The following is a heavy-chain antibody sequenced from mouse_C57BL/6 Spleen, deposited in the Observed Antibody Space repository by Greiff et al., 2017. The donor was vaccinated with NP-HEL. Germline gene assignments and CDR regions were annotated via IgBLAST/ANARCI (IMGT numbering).Heavy chain of an antibody. Sequence: QVQLQQSGPELVKPGASVKISCKASGYSFTSYYIHWVKQRPGQGLEWIGWIYPGSGNTKYNEKFKGKATLTADTSSSTAYMQLSSLTSEDSAVYYCARGGFYDGYYGHWYFDVWGTGTTVTVSS. V-gene: IGHV1-66*01. D-gene: IGHD2-3*01. CDR3: ARGGFYDGYYGHWYFDV. CDR1: GYSFTSYY. J-gene: IGHJ1*03. CDR2: IYPGSGNT.